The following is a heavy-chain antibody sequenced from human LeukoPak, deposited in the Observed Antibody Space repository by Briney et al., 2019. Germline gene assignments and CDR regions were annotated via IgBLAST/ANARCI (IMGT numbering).Heavy chain of an antibody. CDR3: ARALVPPYYYGSGELGY. Sequence: RASVKVSCKASGYTFTSYFMHWVRQAPGQGLEWMRIINPSGGSTSYAQKFQGRVTMTRDTSTSTVCMELSSLRSEDTAVYYCARALVPPYYYGSGELGYWGQGTLVTVSS. CDR2: INPSGGST. J-gene: IGHJ4*02. CDR1: GYTFTSYF. V-gene: IGHV1-46*01. D-gene: IGHD3-10*01.